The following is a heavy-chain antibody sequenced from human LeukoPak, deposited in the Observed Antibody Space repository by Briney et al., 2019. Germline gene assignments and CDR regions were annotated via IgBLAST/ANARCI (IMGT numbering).Heavy chain of an antibody. Sequence: SETLSLTCTVSGGSISSGDYYWSWIRQPPGKGLEWIGYIYYSGSTYYNPSLKSRVTISVDTSKNQFSLKLSSVTAADTAVYYCASQRIAAAGTAFDYWGQGTLVTVSS. V-gene: IGHV4-30-4*08. D-gene: IGHD6-13*01. J-gene: IGHJ4*02. CDR2: IYYSGST. CDR1: GGSISSGDYY. CDR3: ASQRIAAAGTAFDY.